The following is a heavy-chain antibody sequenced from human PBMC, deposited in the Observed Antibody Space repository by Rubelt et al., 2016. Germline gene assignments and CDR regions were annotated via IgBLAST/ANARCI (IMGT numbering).Heavy chain of an antibody. CDR2: INHSGST. J-gene: IGHJ4*02. CDR1: GGSFSDYY. D-gene: IGHD5-24*01. CDR3: TRRQMASSRRDY. V-gene: IGHV4-34*02. Sequence: QVRLQQWGAGLLKPSETLSLTCAVYGGSFSDYYWSWIRLPPGKGLEWIGEINHSGSTNYNPSLKSRVTISVDTSKDQFSLKLSSATAADTAVYYCTRRQMASSRRDYWGQGTLVTVSS.